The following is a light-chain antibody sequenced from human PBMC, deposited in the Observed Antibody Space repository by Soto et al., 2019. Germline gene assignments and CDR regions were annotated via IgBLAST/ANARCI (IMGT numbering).Light chain of an antibody. CDR1: QSLSRN. V-gene: IGKV3-15*01. CDR3: QQYSNWPT. CDR2: GAS. J-gene: IGKJ5*01. Sequence: EIVMTQSPATLSVSPGERATLSCRASQSLSRNLAWYQQRPCQAPRLLISGASTRATGIAARFSGSGSGTEFTLTISSLQSEDSALYYCQQYSNWPTFGQGTRLEIK.